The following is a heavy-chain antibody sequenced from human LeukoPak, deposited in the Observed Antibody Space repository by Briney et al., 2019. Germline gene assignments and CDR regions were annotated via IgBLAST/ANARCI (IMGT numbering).Heavy chain of an antibody. J-gene: IGHJ6*02. CDR2: INHSGST. D-gene: IGHD2-2*01. CDR3: ARGRIVVVPAAIIGYYYYYGMDV. V-gene: IGHV4-34*01. Sequence: SETLSLTCAVYGGSFSGYYWSWIRQPPGKGLERIGEINHSGSTNYNPSLKSRVTISVDTSKNQFSLKLSSVTAADTAVYYCARGRIVVVPAAIIGYYYYYGMDVWGQGTTVTVSS. CDR1: GGSFSGYY.